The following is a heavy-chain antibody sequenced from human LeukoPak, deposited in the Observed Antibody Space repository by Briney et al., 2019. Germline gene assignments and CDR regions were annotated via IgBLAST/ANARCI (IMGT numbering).Heavy chain of an antibody. Sequence: KPSETLSLTCTVSGGSITTYYWSWIRQPPGKGPEWIGYIYYSGSTNYNPSLNSRVTISIDTSKNQFSLKLSSVTAADTAVYYCARGHYYGSVYYGMDVWGQGTTVTVSS. D-gene: IGHD3-10*01. CDR3: ARGHYYGSVYYGMDV. CDR1: GGSITTYY. CDR2: IYYSGST. J-gene: IGHJ6*02. V-gene: IGHV4-59*08.